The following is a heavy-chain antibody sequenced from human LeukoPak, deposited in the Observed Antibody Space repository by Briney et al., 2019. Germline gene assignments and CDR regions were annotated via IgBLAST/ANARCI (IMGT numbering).Heavy chain of an antibody. Sequence: GGSLRFSCAASGFTLSSYNLNWVRQAPWKGLEWVSSISSSGKYIHYADSVKGRFTISRDNAKNSLYLQMSSLRAEDTAVYYCARDANNWSDGPAIDAFDIWGQGTMVTVSS. CDR3: ARDANNWSDGPAIDAFDI. D-gene: IGHD1-20*01. V-gene: IGHV3-21*01. CDR1: GFTLSSYN. CDR2: ISSSGKYI. J-gene: IGHJ3*02.